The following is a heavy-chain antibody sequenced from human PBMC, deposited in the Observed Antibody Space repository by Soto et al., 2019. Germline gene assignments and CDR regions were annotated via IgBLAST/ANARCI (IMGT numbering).Heavy chain of an antibody. CDR3: ARLGTTAPFLDY. Sequence: EVQLVESGGGLVKPGGSLRLSCAASGFTFSSYSMNWVRQAPGKGLEWVSSISSSSSYIYYADSVKGRFTISRDNAKNSLYLQMNSLRAEDTAVYYCARLGTTAPFLDYWGQGTLVTVSS. CDR1: GFTFSSYS. V-gene: IGHV3-21*01. D-gene: IGHD1-7*01. J-gene: IGHJ4*02. CDR2: ISSSSSYI.